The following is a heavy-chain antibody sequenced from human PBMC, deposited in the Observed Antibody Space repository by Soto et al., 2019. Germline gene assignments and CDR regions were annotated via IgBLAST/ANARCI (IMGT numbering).Heavy chain of an antibody. CDR3: AKAFRFGQQLIGFDP. V-gene: IGHV3-30*18. CDR1: GFTFSSYG. CDR2: ISYDGSNK. J-gene: IGHJ5*02. Sequence: GGSLRLSCAASGFTFSSYGMHWVRQAPGKGLEWVAVISYDGSNKYYADSVKGRFTISRDNSKNTLYLQMNSLRAEDTAVYYCAKAFRFGQQLIGFDPWGQGTLVTVSS. D-gene: IGHD6-13*01.